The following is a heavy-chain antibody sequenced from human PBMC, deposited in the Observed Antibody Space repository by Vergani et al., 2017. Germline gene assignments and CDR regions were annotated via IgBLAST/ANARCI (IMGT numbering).Heavy chain of an antibody. CDR3: AREQQRYCSGSYYSTGLGYFDL. J-gene: IGHJ2*01. CDR1: GGSFSGYY. V-gene: IGHV4-34*01. Sequence: QVQLQQWGAGLLKPSETLSLTCAVYGGSFSGYYWSWIRQPPGKGLEWSGEINHSGSTNYNPSLKSRVTISVDTSKNQFSLKLSSVTAADTAVYYCAREQQRYCSGSYYSTGLGYFDLWGRGTLVTVSS. D-gene: IGHD3-10*01. CDR2: INHSGST.